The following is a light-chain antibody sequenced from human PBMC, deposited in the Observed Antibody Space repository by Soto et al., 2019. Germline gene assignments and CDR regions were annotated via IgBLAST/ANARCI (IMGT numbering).Light chain of an antibody. J-gene: IGKJ1*01. CDR1: QHIATS. CDR3: QQSSSVPRT. Sequence: DIQMTQSPSLLSASIGDRVTITCRASQHIATSLSWFQHKVGKAPTLLIYGAFALQSGVPSRFSGSGSGTHFTLTISGLQPEDFATYYCQQSSSVPRTFGQGTRVDLK. CDR2: GAF. V-gene: IGKV1-39*01.